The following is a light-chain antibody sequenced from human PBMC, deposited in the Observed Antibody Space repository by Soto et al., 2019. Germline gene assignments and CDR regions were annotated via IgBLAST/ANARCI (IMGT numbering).Light chain of an antibody. CDR3: SSYTTSNTRQIV. Sequence: QSALTQPASVSGSPGQSITISCTGTSSDVVGYNYVSWYQHHPGKAPKLMIFDVSNRPSGVSNRFSGSKSGNTASLTISGLQLEDEADYYCSSYTTSNTRQIVFGTGTKATVL. V-gene: IGLV2-14*03. CDR1: SSDVVGYNY. CDR2: DVS. J-gene: IGLJ1*01.